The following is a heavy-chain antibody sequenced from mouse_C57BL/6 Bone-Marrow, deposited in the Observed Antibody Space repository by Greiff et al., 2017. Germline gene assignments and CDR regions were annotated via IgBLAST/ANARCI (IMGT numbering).Heavy chain of an antibody. Sequence: VHLVESGAELVKPGASVKISCKASGYAFSSYWMNWVKQRPGKGLEWIGQIYPGDGDTNYNGKFKGKATLTADKSSSTAYMQLSSLTSEDSAVYFCARKDDYDRAYAMDYWGQGTSVTVSS. CDR3: ARKDDYDRAYAMDY. J-gene: IGHJ4*01. CDR2: IYPGDGDT. D-gene: IGHD2-4*01. CDR1: GYAFSSYW. V-gene: IGHV1-80*01.